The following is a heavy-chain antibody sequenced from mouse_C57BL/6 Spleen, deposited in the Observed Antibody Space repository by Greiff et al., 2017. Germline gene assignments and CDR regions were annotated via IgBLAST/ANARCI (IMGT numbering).Heavy chain of an antibody. V-gene: IGHV1-19*01. CDR1: GYTFTDYY. CDR2: INPYNGGT. Sequence: VQLKQSGPVLVKPGASVKMSCKASGYTFTDYYMNWVKQSHGKSLEWIGVINPYNGGTSYNQKFKGKATLTVDKSSSTAYMELNSLTSEDSAVYYCATGLPNYAMDYWGQGTSVTVSS. D-gene: IGHD2-2*01. J-gene: IGHJ4*01. CDR3: ATGLPNYAMDY.